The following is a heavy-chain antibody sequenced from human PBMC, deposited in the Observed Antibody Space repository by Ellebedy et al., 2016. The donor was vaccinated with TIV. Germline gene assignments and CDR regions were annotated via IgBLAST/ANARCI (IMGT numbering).Heavy chain of an antibody. Sequence: GESLKISCAASGFTFSSYGMHWVRQAPGKGLEWVAVISYDGSNKYYADSVKGRFTISRDNSKNTLYLQMNSLRAEDTAVYYCAKVGAIGMIVVGFFFDYWGQGTLVTVSS. CDR3: AKVGAIGMIVVGFFFDY. D-gene: IGHD3-22*01. CDR2: ISYDGSNK. J-gene: IGHJ4*02. CDR1: GFTFSSYG. V-gene: IGHV3-30*18.